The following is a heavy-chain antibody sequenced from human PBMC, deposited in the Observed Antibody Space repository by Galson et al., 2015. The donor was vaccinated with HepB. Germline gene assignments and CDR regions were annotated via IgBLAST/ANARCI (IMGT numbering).Heavy chain of an antibody. CDR2: ISAYNGNT. CDR1: GYTFTSYG. J-gene: IGHJ4*02. D-gene: IGHD3-22*01. CDR3: ARVSPRHYYDSSGPGDY. V-gene: IGHV1-18*01. Sequence: SVKVSCKASGYTFTSYGISWVRQAPGQGLEWMGWISAYNGNTNYAQKLQGRVTMTTDTSTSTAYMELRSLRSDDTAVYYCARVSPRHYYDSSGPGDYWGQGTLVTVSS.